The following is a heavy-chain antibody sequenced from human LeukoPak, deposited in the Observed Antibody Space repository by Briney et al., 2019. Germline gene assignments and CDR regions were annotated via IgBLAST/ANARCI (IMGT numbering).Heavy chain of an antibody. CDR3: ARSHYYYGSGSYYIPFDY. Sequence: PGGSLRLSCAASGFTFSSYGMNWVRQAPGKGLEWVSYISSSSSTIYYADSMKGRFTISRDNAKNSLYLQMNSLRAEDTAVYYCARSHYYYGSGSYYIPFDYWGQGTLVTVSS. CDR2: ISSSSSTI. D-gene: IGHD3-10*01. J-gene: IGHJ4*02. CDR1: GFTFSSYG. V-gene: IGHV3-48*01.